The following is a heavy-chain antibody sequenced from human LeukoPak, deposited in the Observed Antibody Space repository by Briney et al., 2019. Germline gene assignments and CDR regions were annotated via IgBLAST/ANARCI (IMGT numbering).Heavy chain of an antibody. J-gene: IGHJ4*02. CDR2: SRNKANSYTT. CDR1: GFTLSDHY. D-gene: IGHD3-22*01. V-gene: IGHV3-72*01. Sequence: GGSLSLSCAASGFTLSDHYMDWVRQAPGKGLEWVGRSRNKANSYTTEYAASVTGRFTIARDDSENSLYLQMNSLKTEDTAVYYCARGDSSGYSNYWGQGSLLSVSS. CDR3: ARGDSSGYSNY.